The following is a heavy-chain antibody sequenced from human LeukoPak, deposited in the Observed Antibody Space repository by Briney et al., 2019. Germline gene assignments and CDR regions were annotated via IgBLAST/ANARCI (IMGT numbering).Heavy chain of an antibody. V-gene: IGHV1-2*02. CDR2: INPNSGGT. CDR1: GYTFTGYY. CDR3: ARGGVRSSSPPDY. J-gene: IGHJ4*02. D-gene: IGHD6-6*01. Sequence: GASVKVSCKASGYTFTGYYMHWVRQAPGQGLEWMGWINPNSGGTKSAQKFQGRVTMTRDTSISTAYMELSRLRSDDTAVYYCARGGVRSSSPPDYWGQGTLVTVSS.